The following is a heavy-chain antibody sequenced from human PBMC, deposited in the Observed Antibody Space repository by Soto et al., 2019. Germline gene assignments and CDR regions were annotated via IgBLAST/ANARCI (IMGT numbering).Heavy chain of an antibody. CDR2: INSVGSST. J-gene: IGHJ6*02. CDR1: GFTFSSYW. CDR3: AILEITLEVVVAATIIPGEMDV. V-gene: IGHV3-74*01. Sequence: GGSLRLSCAASGFTFSSYWMHWVRQAPGKGLVWVSRINSVGSSTSYADSVKGRFTISRDNAKNTLYLQMNSLRAEDTAVYYCAILEITLEVVVAATIIPGEMDVWGQGTTVTVSS. D-gene: IGHD2-15*01.